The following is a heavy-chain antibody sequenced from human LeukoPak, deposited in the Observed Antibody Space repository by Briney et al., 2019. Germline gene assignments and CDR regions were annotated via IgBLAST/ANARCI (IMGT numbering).Heavy chain of an antibody. Sequence: PSETLSLTCTVSGDSISGSDYYWGWIRQPPGKGLEWIANIWYSGSAYYNPSLQSRVTITVDTSKNQFSLSVRSVTAADSAVYYCLKHAGGIILTWGQGTRVTVSS. D-gene: IGHD3-9*01. V-gene: IGHV4-39*01. CDR3: LKHAGGIILT. CDR2: IWYSGSA. CDR1: GDSISGSDYY. J-gene: IGHJ5*02.